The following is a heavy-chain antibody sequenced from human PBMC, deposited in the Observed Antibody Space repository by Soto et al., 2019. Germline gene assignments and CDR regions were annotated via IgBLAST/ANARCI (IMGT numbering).Heavy chain of an antibody. V-gene: IGHV3-21*01. Sequence: EVHLVESGGGLVKPGGSLRLSCAASGITFTTYAMNWVRQAPGKGLEWVSSISTSSSYIYYADSVKGRFTISRDNAKKSLFLQMNSLRVEDTAIYYCTRDSRPGAAAGTMREKCLDYWGQGTLVTVSS. CDR1: GITFTTYA. J-gene: IGHJ4*02. CDR3: TRDSRPGAAAGTMREKCLDY. CDR2: ISTSSSYI. D-gene: IGHD6-13*01.